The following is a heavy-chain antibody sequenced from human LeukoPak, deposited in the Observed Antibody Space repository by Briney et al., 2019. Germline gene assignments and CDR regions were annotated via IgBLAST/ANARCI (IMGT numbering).Heavy chain of an antibody. Sequence: GGSLRLSCAASGFTFSSFAMHWVRQAPGKGLEWVSGINWNSGSMGYADSVKGRFTISRDNTKNSPYLQMNSLRPEDTALYYCAKGGGSGWYYYGMDVWGQGTTVTVSS. CDR3: AKGGGSGWYYYGMDV. V-gene: IGHV3-9*01. D-gene: IGHD6-19*01. CDR1: GFTFSSFA. CDR2: INWNSGSM. J-gene: IGHJ6*02.